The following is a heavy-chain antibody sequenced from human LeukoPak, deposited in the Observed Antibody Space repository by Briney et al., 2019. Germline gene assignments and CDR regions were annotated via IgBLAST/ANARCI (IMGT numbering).Heavy chain of an antibody. CDR2: ISGSGGST. J-gene: IGHJ4*02. CDR1: GFTFSSYA. CDR3: AKHFGGYGGNSLDY. D-gene: IGHD4-23*01. Sequence: GGSLRLSCAASGFTFSSYAMSWVRQAPGKGLEWVSAISGSGGSTYYADSVKGRFTISRDNSKNTLYLQMNSLSAEDTAAYYCAKHFGGYGGNSLDYWGQGTLVTVSS. V-gene: IGHV3-23*01.